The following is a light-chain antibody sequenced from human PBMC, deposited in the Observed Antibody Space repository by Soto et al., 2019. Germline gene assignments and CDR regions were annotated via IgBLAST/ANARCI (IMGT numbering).Light chain of an antibody. J-gene: IGLJ3*02. CDR3: SSYSSSSTRV. V-gene: IGLV2-14*01. Sequence: QSALTQPASVSGSPGQSITISCTGTSSDVGGYNYVSWYQHHPGKAPKLMIYEVSNRPSWVSNRFSGSKSGNTASLTISGLQAEDEADYYCSSYSSSSTRVFGGGTKLNVL. CDR1: SSDVGGYNY. CDR2: EVS.